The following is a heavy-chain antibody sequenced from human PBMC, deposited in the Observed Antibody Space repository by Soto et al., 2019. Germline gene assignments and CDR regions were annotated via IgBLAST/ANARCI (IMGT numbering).Heavy chain of an antibody. D-gene: IGHD6-19*01. CDR2: VRYSGTEE. V-gene: IGHV3-33*01. J-gene: IGHJ4*02. CDR1: GFTLSNYG. CDR3: TRVRSTDSGKQVTY. Sequence: QVQLLESGGGVVQPGTSLRLSCAASGFTLSNYGMRWVRQAPGKGLEWVAFVRYSGTEEYYADSVKGRFTISRDSSNNLLYLQTSRLRGEDAAFYFWTRVRSTDSGKQVTYGGQGTVATFSS.